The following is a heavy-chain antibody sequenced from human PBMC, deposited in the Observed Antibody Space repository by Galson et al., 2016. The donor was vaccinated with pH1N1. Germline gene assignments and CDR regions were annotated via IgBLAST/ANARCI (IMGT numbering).Heavy chain of an antibody. V-gene: IGHV2-70*01. CDR2: IDWEDIK. J-gene: IGHJ4*02. Sequence: PALVTPTQTLTLTCTYSRFSLSTSGMCVSWIRQPPGKALGWLALIDWEDIKYYSTSLKTRLTISKDTPKNQAVLTITNLDPVDTATYYCAQFLYGDYLCCFDYWGQGTLVTVSS. D-gene: IGHD4-17*01. CDR1: RFSLSTSGMC. CDR3: AQFLYGDYLCCFDY.